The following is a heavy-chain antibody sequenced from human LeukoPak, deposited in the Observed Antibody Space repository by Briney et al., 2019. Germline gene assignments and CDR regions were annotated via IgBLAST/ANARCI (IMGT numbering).Heavy chain of an antibody. CDR2: IYYSGST. CDR1: GGSISTYY. D-gene: IGHD7-27*01. Sequence: PSETLSLTCTVSGGSISTYYWSWIRRPPGKGLEWIGYIYYSGSTNYNPSLKSRVTISVDTSKSQFSLNLTSVTAADTAVYYCARDTTGDHYYYYYMDVWGKGTTVTVSS. V-gene: IGHV4-59*01. CDR3: ARDTTGDHYYYYYMDV. J-gene: IGHJ6*03.